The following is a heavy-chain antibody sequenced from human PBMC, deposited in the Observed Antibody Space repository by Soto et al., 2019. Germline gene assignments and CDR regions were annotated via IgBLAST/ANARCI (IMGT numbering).Heavy chain of an antibody. D-gene: IGHD1-20*01. V-gene: IGHV1-2*04. CDR2: INPNSGGT. Sequence: QVQLVQSGAEVKKPGASVKVSCKASGYTFTGYYMHWVRQAPGQGLEWMGWINPNSGGTNYAQKVPGWVTMTRDTSISTAYMELSRLRSDDTAVYYCARGDNWNPNWFDPWGQGTLVTVSS. CDR3: ARGDNWNPNWFDP. J-gene: IGHJ5*02. CDR1: GYTFTGYY.